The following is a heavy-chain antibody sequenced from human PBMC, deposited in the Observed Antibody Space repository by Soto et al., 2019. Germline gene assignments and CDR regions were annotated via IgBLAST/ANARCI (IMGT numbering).Heavy chain of an antibody. CDR3: ARGGDTAMVPYYYYYYMDV. Sequence: GGSLRLSCAASGFTFSSYSMNWVRQAPGKGLEWVSSISSSSSYIYYADSVKGRFTISRDNAKNSLYLQMNSLRAEDTAVYYCARGGDTAMVPYYYYYYMDVWGKGTTVTVSS. CDR1: GFTFSSYS. D-gene: IGHD5-18*01. J-gene: IGHJ6*03. CDR2: ISSSSSYI. V-gene: IGHV3-21*01.